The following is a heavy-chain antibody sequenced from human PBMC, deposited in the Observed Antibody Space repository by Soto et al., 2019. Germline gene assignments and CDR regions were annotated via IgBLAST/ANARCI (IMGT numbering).Heavy chain of an antibody. D-gene: IGHD3-10*01. CDR3: ARDRFGGTEGTNWLDP. CDR2: ISYDGSDT. V-gene: IGHV3-33*01. Sequence: QEQLVQSGGGVVQPGRSLRLSCAASGFKFNSYGMHWVRQAPGKGLEWVAVISYDGSDTSYGDSVKGRFTISRDNSHNTLQLQLSSRRLDDTAVYYCARDRFGGTEGTNWLDPWGQGSVVTVSS. CDR1: GFKFNSYG. J-gene: IGHJ5*02.